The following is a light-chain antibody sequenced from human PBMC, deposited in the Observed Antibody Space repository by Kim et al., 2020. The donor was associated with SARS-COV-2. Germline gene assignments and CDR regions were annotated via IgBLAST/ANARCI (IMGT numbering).Light chain of an antibody. CDR2: GAS. CDR3: QQYGSS. J-gene: IGKJ2*01. V-gene: IGKV3-20*01. CDR1: QSVSSRY. Sequence: TLSLSPGQRVTRSCRASQSVSSRYLAWYRQKPGPPPKRLIYGASSRAAGIPDRFSGSGSGTDFTLTISRLEPEDFAVYYCQQYGSSFGQGTKLEI.